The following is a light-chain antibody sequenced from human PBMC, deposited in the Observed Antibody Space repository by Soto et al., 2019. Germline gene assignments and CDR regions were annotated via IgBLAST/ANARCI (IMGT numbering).Light chain of an antibody. CDR2: GNS. V-gene: IGLV1-40*01. CDR3: QSYDSSPSGLV. Sequence: QSVLTQPPSVSGAPGQRVTISCTGSSSNIGAGYDVHWYQQLRGTAPKLLIYGNSNRPSGVPDRFSGSKSGTSASLAITGLQAEADADYFCQSYDSSPSGLVFGGGTNLTVL. J-gene: IGLJ2*01. CDR1: SSNIGAGYD.